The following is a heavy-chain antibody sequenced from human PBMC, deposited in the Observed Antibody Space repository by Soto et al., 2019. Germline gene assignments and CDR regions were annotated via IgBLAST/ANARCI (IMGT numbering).Heavy chain of an antibody. V-gene: IGHV5-10-1*04. CDR2: IDPSDSYT. CDR1: GYSFTSYW. Sequence: CKGSGYSFTSYWISWVRQMSGKGLEWMGRIDPSDSYTNYSPSFQGQVTISADKSISTAYLQWSSLKASDTAMYYCARTSAAGKYYYGMDVWGQGTTVTVSS. D-gene: IGHD6-13*01. CDR3: ARTSAAGKYYYGMDV. J-gene: IGHJ6*02.